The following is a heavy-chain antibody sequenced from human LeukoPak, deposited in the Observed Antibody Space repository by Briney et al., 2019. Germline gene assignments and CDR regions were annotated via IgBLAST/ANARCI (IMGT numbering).Heavy chain of an antibody. CDR2: IYYSGST. D-gene: IGHD5-18*01. Sequence: SETLSLTCTVSGGSISSYYWSWIRQPPGKGLEWIGYIYYSGSTNYNPSLKSRVTISVDTSKNQFSLKLSSVTAADTAVYYCARENPVDTAIDSWGQGALVTVSS. J-gene: IGHJ4*02. CDR3: ARENPVDTAIDS. CDR1: GGSISSYY. V-gene: IGHV4-59*01.